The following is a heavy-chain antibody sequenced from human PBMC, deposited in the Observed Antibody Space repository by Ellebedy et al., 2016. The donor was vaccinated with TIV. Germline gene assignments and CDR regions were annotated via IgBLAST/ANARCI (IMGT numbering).Heavy chain of an antibody. CDR3: AGLDYGGNGYYYYYYMDV. D-gene: IGHD4-23*01. CDR2: INHSGST. Sequence: SETLSLXXAVYGGSFSGYYWSWIRQPPGQGLEWIGEINHSGSTNYNPSLKSRVTISVDTSKNQFSLKLSSVTAADTAVYYCAGLDYGGNGYYYYYYMDVWGKGTTVTVSS. J-gene: IGHJ6*03. CDR1: GGSFSGYY. V-gene: IGHV4-34*01.